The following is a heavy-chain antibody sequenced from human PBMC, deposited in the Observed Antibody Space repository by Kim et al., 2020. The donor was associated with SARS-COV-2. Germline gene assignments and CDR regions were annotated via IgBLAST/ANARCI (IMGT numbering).Heavy chain of an antibody. V-gene: IGHV1-69*13. CDR3: ARGSFGYEPYTVTTPVYYYGIDV. CDR2: IIPIFGTA. J-gene: IGHJ6*02. Sequence: SVKVSCKASGGTFSSYAISWVRQAPGQGLEWMGGIIPIFGTANYAQKFQGRVTITADESTSTAYMELSSLRSEDTAVYYCARGSFGYEPYTVTTPVYYYGIDVWGQGTTVTVSS. D-gene: IGHD4-17*01. CDR1: GGTFSSYA.